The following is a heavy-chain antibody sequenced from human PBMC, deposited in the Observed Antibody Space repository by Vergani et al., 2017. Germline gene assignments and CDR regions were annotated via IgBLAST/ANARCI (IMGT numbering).Heavy chain of an antibody. CDR3: ASRDITIFGVVIIRGYYYYGMDV. V-gene: IGHV1-69*01. Sequence: QVQLVQSGAEVKKPGSSVKVSCKASGGTFSSYAISWVRQAPGQGLEWMGGIIPIFGTANYEQKFQGRVTITADESTSTAYMELSSLRSEDTAVYYCASRDITIFGVVIIRGYYYYGMDVWGQGTTVTVSS. D-gene: IGHD3-3*01. J-gene: IGHJ6*02. CDR1: GGTFSSYA. CDR2: IIPIFGTA.